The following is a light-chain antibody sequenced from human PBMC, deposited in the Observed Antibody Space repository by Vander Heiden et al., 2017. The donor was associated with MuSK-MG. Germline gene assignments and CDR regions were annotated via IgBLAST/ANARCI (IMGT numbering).Light chain of an antibody. J-gene: IGKJ2*01. CDR1: QSVSSN. CDR2: GAS. CDR3: QQYNNWPRT. Sequence: EILMTQSPATLSVSPGERATLPCRASQSVSSNLAWYQQKPGQAPRPHIYGASTRATGIPARFSGSGSGTEFTLTISSLQSEDFAVYYCQQYNNWPRTFGQGTKLEIK. V-gene: IGKV3-15*01.